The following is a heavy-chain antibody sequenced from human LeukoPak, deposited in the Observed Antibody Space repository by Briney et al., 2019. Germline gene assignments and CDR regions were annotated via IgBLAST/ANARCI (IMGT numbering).Heavy chain of an antibody. CDR3: ARSRYHYDSSDYYRGDYFDY. Sequence: GGSLRLSCGASGFTFHEKYAMHWVRQAPGKGLEWVSGFSLDSDNVGYADSVRGRFTVSRDRAKNSLYLQMNSLRAEDTAVYYCARSRYHYDSSDYYRGDYFDYWGQGTLVTVSS. V-gene: IGHV3-9*01. J-gene: IGHJ4*02. D-gene: IGHD3-22*01. CDR2: FSLDSDNV. CDR1: GFTFHEKYA.